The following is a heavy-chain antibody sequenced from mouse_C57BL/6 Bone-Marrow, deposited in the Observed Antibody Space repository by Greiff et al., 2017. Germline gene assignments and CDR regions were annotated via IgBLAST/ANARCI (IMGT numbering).Heavy chain of an antibody. CDR3: ARKRAYYKDYYAMDY. J-gene: IGHJ4*01. V-gene: IGHV2-2*01. Sequence: QVQLKESGPGLVQPSQSLSITCTVSGFSLTSYGVHWVRQSPGKGLEWLGVIWSGGSTDYNAAFISRLSISKDNSKSQVFFKMNSLQADDTAIYYCARKRAYYKDYYAMDYWGQGTSVTVSS. D-gene: IGHD2-10*01. CDR1: GFSLTSYG. CDR2: IWSGGST.